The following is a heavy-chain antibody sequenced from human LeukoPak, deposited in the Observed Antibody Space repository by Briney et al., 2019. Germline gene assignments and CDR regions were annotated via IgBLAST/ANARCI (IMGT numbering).Heavy chain of an antibody. D-gene: IGHD6-13*01. Sequence: PGGSLRLSCAASRFTVSSNYMSWVRQAPGKGLEWVSVIYSGGSTYYADSVKGRFTISRHNSKNTLYLQMNSLRAEDTAVYYCARAKSSWPNYYYGMDVWGQGTTVTVSS. CDR3: ARAKSSWPNYYYGMDV. V-gene: IGHV3-53*04. CDR1: RFTVSSNY. CDR2: IYSGGST. J-gene: IGHJ6*02.